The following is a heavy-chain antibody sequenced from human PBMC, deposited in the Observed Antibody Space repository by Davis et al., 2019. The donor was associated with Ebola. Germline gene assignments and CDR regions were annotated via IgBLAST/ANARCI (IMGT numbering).Heavy chain of an antibody. CDR1: GFTFNIYS. Sequence: GESLKISCAASGFTFNIYSMQWVRQAPGKALEWVTFIRFDGSDEYYADSVKGRFTISRDNSKNTLYLQMNSLRAEDTAVYYCARKSGPDYWGQGTLVTVSS. V-gene: IGHV3-30*02. CDR2: IRFDGSDE. CDR3: ARKSGPDY. J-gene: IGHJ4*02. D-gene: IGHD1-1*01.